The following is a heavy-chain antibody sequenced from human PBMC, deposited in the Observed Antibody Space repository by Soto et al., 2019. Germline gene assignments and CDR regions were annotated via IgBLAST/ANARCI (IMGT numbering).Heavy chain of an antibody. CDR2: INAGNGNT. Sequence: QVQLVQSGAEVKKPGASVKVSCKASGYTFTSYAMHWVRQAPGQRLEWMGWINAGNGNTKYSQKFQGRVTITRDTSASTAYMELSSLRSEDTAVYYCARERRVAAVPGDYWGQGTLVTVSS. CDR1: GYTFTSYA. CDR3: ARERRVAAVPGDY. J-gene: IGHJ4*02. V-gene: IGHV1-3*01. D-gene: IGHD6-13*01.